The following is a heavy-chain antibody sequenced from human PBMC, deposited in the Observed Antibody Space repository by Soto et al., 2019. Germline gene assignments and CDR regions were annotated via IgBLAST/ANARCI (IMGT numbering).Heavy chain of an antibody. V-gene: IGHV3-23*01. CDR3: AKGQGEYQVLAKYYFDN. J-gene: IGHJ4*02. CDR2: ISGSGSTT. D-gene: IGHD2-2*01. Sequence: GGSLRLSCAASGFTFSRYGMNWVRQAPGKGLEWVSAISGSGSTTYYADSVKGRFTISRDNSKHTLYLQMNSLRAEDSALYYCAKGQGEYQVLAKYYFDNWGQGTLVTVSS. CDR1: GFTFSRYG.